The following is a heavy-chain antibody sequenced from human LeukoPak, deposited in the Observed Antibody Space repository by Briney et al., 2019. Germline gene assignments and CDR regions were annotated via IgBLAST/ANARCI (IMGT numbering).Heavy chain of an antibody. CDR1: GFSCSSYW. J-gene: IGHJ6*02. CDR2: INQDGSEK. V-gene: IGHV3-7*04. CDR3: GRANGIDV. Sequence: GGSLRLSCAASGFSCSSYWMTWVRQIPGKGLEWVANINQDGSEKYYVDSVRGRFTISRDNAKNSLYLQMNSLRVVDTALYYCGRANGIDVWGQGTTVIVSS.